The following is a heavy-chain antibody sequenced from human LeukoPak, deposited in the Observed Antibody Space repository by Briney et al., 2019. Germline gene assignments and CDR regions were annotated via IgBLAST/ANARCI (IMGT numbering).Heavy chain of an antibody. CDR3: ARESSGWSKDY. J-gene: IGHJ4*02. Sequence: ASVKVSCKASGYTFTGYYMHWVRQAPGQGLEWMGWINPNSGGTNFAQKCQGRVTLTRDTSINTAYMELSSLRSDDTAVYYCARESSGWSKDYWGQGTLVTVSS. CDR1: GYTFTGYY. CDR2: INPNSGGT. V-gene: IGHV1-2*02. D-gene: IGHD6-19*01.